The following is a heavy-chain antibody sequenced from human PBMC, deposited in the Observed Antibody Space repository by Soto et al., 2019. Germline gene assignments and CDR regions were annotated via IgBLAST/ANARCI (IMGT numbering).Heavy chain of an antibody. D-gene: IGHD1-26*01. CDR2: IIPIFGTA. CDR1: GGTFSSYA. CDR3: ARAKVVGATTPYYGMDV. Sequence: QVQLVQSGAEVKKPGSSVKVSCKASGGTFSSYAISWVRQAPGQGLEWMGGIIPIFGTANYAQKFQGRVTITADESTSTAYMELSSLRSEDTAVYYWARAKVVGATTPYYGMDVWGQGTTVTVSS. V-gene: IGHV1-69*01. J-gene: IGHJ6*02.